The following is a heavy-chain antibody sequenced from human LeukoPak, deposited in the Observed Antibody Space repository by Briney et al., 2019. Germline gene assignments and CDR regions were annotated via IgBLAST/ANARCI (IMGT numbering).Heavy chain of an antibody. CDR3: ARDQEGFDY. J-gene: IGHJ4*02. CDR1: GYTFTNNY. Sequence: ASVKVSCKASGYTFTNNYLHWVRQAPGQGLEWMGVIYPGDGSTSYAQNFQGRVTVTRDTSTTTVHMELRGLRSEDTAVYYCARDQEGFDYWGQGTVVTVSS. CDR2: IYPGDGST. V-gene: IGHV1-46*01.